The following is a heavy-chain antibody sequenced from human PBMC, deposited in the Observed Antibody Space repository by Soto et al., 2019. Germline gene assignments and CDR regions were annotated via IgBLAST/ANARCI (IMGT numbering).Heavy chain of an antibody. D-gene: IGHD6-6*01. CDR3: AKEMYPRTVLDSSSPWGDY. Sequence: QVQLVESGGGVAQPGRSLRHSCAVSGFTFSDYGMHWVRQAPGKGLEWVAVVSYDGSYKYYADSVKGRFTVSRDLSGNTLFLQMNSLRLEDTAVYFCAKEMYPRTVLDSSSPWGDYWGQGTLVAVSS. CDR1: GFTFSDYG. CDR2: VSYDGSYK. V-gene: IGHV3-30*18. J-gene: IGHJ4*02.